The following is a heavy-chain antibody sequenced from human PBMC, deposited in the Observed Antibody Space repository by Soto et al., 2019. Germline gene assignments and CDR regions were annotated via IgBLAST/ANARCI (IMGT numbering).Heavy chain of an antibody. D-gene: IGHD2-2*01. CDR3: ARGRGYCSSTSCPGGYYYYMDV. CDR1: GGSFSGYY. CDR2: INHSGST. V-gene: IGHV4-34*01. Sequence: QVQLQQWGAGLLKPSETLSLTCAVYGGSFSGYYWSWIRQPPGKGLEWIGEINHSGSTNYNPSLKSRVTISVDTSKNQFSLKLSSVTAADTAVYYCARGRGYCSSTSCPGGYYYYMDVWGKGPTVTVSS. J-gene: IGHJ6*03.